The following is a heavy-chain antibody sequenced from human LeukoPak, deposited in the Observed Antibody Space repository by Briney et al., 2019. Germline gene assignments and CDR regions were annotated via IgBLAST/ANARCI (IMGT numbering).Heavy chain of an antibody. CDR1: GFTFSSYA. CDR3: AKVGDLRTTVTFVHY. Sequence: GGSLRLSCAASGFTFSSYAMSWVRQAPGKGLEWVSTISVGGGSTYYGDSVKGRFTISRDNSKDTLYLQMNGLRVEETAVYYCAKVGDLRTTVTFVHYWGQGTLVTVSS. J-gene: IGHJ4*02. V-gene: IGHV3-23*01. D-gene: IGHD4-17*01. CDR2: ISVGGGST.